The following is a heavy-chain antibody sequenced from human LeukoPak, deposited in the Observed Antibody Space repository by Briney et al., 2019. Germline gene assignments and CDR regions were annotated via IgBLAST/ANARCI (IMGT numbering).Heavy chain of an antibody. V-gene: IGHV4-39*01. CDR1: GGSISSSSYY. D-gene: IGHD3-3*01. CDR3: ARHRSSTYYDIWNFDY. CDR2: IYYSGST. Sequence: SETLSLTCTVSGGSISSSSYYWGWIRQPPGKGLEWIGSIYYSGSTYYNPSLKSRVTISVDTSENQFSLKLSSVTAADTAVYYCARHRSSTYYDIWNFDYWGQGTLVTVSS. J-gene: IGHJ4*02.